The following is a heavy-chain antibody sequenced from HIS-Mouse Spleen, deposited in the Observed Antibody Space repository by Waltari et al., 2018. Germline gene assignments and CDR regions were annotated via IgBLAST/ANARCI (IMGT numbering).Heavy chain of an antibody. D-gene: IGHD6-6*01. V-gene: IGHV4-39*07. Sequence: QLQLQESGPGLVKPSETLSLTCTVPGGPISSSRYYWGWIRQPPGKGLEWIGSIYYSGSTYYNPSLKSRVTISVDTSKNQFSLKLSSVTAADTAVYYCASRYSSSSQFGYWGQGTLVTVSS. CDR3: ASRYSSSSQFGY. J-gene: IGHJ4*02. CDR2: IYYSGST. CDR1: GGPISSSRYY.